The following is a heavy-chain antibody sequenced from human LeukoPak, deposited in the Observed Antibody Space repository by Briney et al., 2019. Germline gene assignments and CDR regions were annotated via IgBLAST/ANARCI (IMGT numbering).Heavy chain of an antibody. V-gene: IGHV3-48*03. CDR1: GFTFSSYE. J-gene: IGHJ6*03. CDR3: AKAGYGERGYMDV. D-gene: IGHD4-17*01. Sequence: PGGSLRLSCAASGFTFSSYEMNWVRQAPGKGLEWVSYISSRATATYYADSVKGRFTISRDNSKNTLYLQMDSLRAEDTALYYCAKAGYGERGYMDVWGKGTTVTVSS. CDR2: ISSRATAT.